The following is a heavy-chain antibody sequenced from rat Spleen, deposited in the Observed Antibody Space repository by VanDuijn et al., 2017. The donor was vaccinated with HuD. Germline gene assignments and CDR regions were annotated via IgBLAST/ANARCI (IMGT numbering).Heavy chain of an antibody. CDR3: TTGYYDGYYLVFDY. V-gene: IGHV5-31*01. CDR2: ISYDGGTT. Sequence: EVQLVESGGGLVQPGRSLKLSCVASGFTFNNYWMSWIRQAPGKGLEWVASISYDGGTTYYRDSVKGRFTISRDNAKSSLYLQMDSLRSEDTATYYCTTGYYDGYYLVFDYWGQGVMVTVSS. CDR1: GFTFNNYW. J-gene: IGHJ2*01. D-gene: IGHD1-12*03.